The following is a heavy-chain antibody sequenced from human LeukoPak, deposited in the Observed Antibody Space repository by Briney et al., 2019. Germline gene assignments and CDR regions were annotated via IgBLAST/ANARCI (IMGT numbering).Heavy chain of an antibody. CDR3: ARSYRSGLISNY. CDR1: GFPFSTYS. D-gene: IGHD6-19*01. J-gene: IGHJ4*02. CDR2: ISSSSSRT. Sequence: TGGSLRLSCAASGFPFSTYSMNWVRQAPGRGLECISYISSSSSRTYYADSVKGRFTISRDDAKNSLYLQMNSLRDEDTAVYYCARSYRSGLISNYWGQGTLVTVSS. V-gene: IGHV3-48*02.